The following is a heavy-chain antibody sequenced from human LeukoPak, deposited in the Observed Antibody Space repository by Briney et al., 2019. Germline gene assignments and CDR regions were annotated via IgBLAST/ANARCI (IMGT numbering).Heavy chain of an antibody. D-gene: IGHD3-10*01. CDR2: IYHTGNT. J-gene: IGHJ3*02. CDR1: SGSISSGTSY. V-gene: IGHV4-31*03. Sequence: PSQTLSLTCSASSGSISSGTSYWSWIRQHPGKGLEWIGYIYHTGNTYYNPSLKSRTTISVDTSKNQFPLNLRSVTAADTAVYFCARWGEDVKDSFDIWGQGTVVTVSS. CDR3: ARWGEDVKDSFDI.